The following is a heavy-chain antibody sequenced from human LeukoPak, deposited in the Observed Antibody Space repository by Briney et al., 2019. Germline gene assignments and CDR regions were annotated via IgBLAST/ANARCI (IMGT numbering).Heavy chain of an antibody. CDR3: AIIPRAAAGPSARSPFHY. CDR1: GFTFSPYG. V-gene: IGHV3-30*04. D-gene: IGHD6-13*01. Sequence: GGSLRLSCAASGFTFSPYGIHWVRQAPGKGLEWVAIMSDDGSNEYYADSVKGRFTISRDNSRNTLYLQMNSLRAEDTAVYYCAIIPRAAAGPSARSPFHYWGQGTLVTVSS. CDR2: MSDDGSNE. J-gene: IGHJ4*02.